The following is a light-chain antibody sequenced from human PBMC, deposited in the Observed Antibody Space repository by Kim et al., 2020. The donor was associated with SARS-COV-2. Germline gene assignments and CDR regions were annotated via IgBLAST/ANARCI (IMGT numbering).Light chain of an antibody. Sequence: SVSRGERAPLSCRASRRVSSNLAWYQQKPGQAPRLLIYGASTRATGIPAMFSGSGSGTEFTLTISSLQSEDFAVYYCQQYNNWPGTFGQGTKLEI. J-gene: IGKJ2*01. V-gene: IGKV3-15*01. CDR2: GAS. CDR1: RRVSSN. CDR3: QQYNNWPGT.